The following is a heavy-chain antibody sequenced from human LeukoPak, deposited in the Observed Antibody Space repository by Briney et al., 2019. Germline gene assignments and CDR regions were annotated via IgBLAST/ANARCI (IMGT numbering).Heavy chain of an antibody. Sequence: PGGSLRLSCAASGFTFSSYGMHWVRQAPGKGLEWVAVISYDGSNKYYADSVKGRFTISRDNSKNTLYLQMNSLRVEDTAVYFCAKHRYGQYYYGMDVWGQGTTVTVSS. V-gene: IGHV3-30*18. CDR2: ISYDGSNK. CDR1: GFTFSSYG. J-gene: IGHJ6*02. D-gene: IGHD5-18*01. CDR3: AKHRYGQYYYGMDV.